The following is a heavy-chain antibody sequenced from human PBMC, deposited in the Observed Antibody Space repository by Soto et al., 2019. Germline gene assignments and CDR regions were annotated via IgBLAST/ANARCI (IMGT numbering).Heavy chain of an antibody. J-gene: IGHJ5*02. D-gene: IGHD6-19*01. CDR2: INDGGVNT. Sequence: EVQLLESGGGLVQPGGSLRLSCAASGFTFDSYTMSWVRQAPGKGLEWVSSINDGGVNTDYADSVKGRFTISRDNSKNTLYLQMKSLRAEDTALYYCMKGRALSGVNIPDHWGQGTLVTVSS. V-gene: IGHV3-23*01. CDR1: GFTFDSYT. CDR3: MKGRALSGVNIPDH.